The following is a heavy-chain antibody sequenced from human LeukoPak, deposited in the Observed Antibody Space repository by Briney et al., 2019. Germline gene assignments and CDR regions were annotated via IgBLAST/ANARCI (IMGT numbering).Heavy chain of an antibody. CDR1: GFTFSSYA. J-gene: IGHJ6*02. V-gene: IGHV3-30*04. CDR3: AKDLVRGGFVVTTPNYYYGMDV. Sequence: PGRSLRLSCAASGFTFSSYAMHWVRQAPGKGLEWVAVISYDGRNKYYADSVKGRFTISRDNSKNSLYLQMNSLRAEDTAVYYCAKDLVRGGFVVTTPNYYYGMDVWGQGTTVTVSS. CDR2: ISYDGRNK. D-gene: IGHD3-10*01.